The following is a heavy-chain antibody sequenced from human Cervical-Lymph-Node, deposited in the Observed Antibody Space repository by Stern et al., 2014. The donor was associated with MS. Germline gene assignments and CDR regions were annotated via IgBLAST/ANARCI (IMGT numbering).Heavy chain of an antibody. V-gene: IGHV1-8*01. J-gene: IGHJ4*02. Sequence: VQLVESGAVVMKPGASVKVSCKASGYTFSSYDINWVRQAPGQGLEWMGRLTPTSGNTGYAQKFQGRVTMTRSTSTSTAYMELSRLTSEDTALYYCARGTYLDYWGQGTPVTVSS. CDR3: ARGTYLDY. CDR2: LTPTSGNT. CDR1: GYTFSSYD.